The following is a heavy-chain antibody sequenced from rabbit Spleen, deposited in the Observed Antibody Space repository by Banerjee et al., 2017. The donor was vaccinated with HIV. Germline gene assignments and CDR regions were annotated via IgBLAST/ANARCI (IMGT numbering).Heavy chain of an antibody. V-gene: IGHV1S40*01. CDR1: GFSFSSGYY. Sequence: QSLEESGGGLVQPGGSLALTCKASGFSFSSGYYVSWVRQAPGKGLEWIAYIYARDDNTWYASWAKGRFTISKTSLTTVTLQMTSLTAADTATYFCARDPTSMTGESLDLWGQGTLVTVS. J-gene: IGHJ3*01. CDR3: ARDPTSMTGESLDL. D-gene: IGHD2-1*01. CDR2: IYARDDNT.